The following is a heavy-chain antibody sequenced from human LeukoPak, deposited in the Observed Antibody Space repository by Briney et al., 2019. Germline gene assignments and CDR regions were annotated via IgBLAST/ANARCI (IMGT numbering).Heavy chain of an antibody. Sequence: PSETLSLTCTVSGGSISSSSYYWGWIRQPPGKGLEWIGSIYYRGSTYYNPSLKSRVTISVDTSKNQFSLKLSSVTAADTAVYYCARHSSGSGGAFQYWGQGTPVTVSS. CDR2: IYYRGST. V-gene: IGHV4-39*01. CDR3: ARHSSGSGGAFQY. CDR1: GGSISSSSYY. D-gene: IGHD6-19*01. J-gene: IGHJ4*02.